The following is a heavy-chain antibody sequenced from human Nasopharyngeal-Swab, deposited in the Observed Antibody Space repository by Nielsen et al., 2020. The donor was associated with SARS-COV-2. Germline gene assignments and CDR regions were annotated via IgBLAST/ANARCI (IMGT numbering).Heavy chain of an antibody. Sequence: PETLSLTCTVSGVSITRHYWSWIRQPPGKGLEWIGYIYHNSGTSYNPSLTSRVTISLDTSKNQFSLRLRSVTAADTAVYYCAKERATGWFDPWGQGTLVTVSS. CDR3: AKERATGWFDP. CDR2: IYHNSGT. CDR1: GVSITRHY. J-gene: IGHJ5*02. V-gene: IGHV4-59*11.